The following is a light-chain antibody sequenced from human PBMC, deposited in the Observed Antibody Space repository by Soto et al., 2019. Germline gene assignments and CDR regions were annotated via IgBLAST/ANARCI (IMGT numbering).Light chain of an antibody. J-gene: IGKJ1*01. CDR3: QQYGGSPPWT. V-gene: IGKV3-20*01. Sequence: IVLAQSPATLSLSPGERATISCRASESVANNYLDWYHQKNGQAPRLILVAASSMATGVPHRFSASGSGTDFTLTITRLEPEDFAVYFCQQYGGSPPWTFGQGTNVYI. CDR1: ESVANNY. CDR2: AAS.